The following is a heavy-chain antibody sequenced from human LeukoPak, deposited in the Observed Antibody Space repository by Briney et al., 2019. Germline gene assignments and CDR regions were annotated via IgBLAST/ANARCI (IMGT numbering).Heavy chain of an antibody. J-gene: IGHJ5*02. CDR3: ARRKVRGVILSYNWFDP. D-gene: IGHD3-10*01. CDR2: INHSGST. Sequence: GSLRLSCAVSGFTVSGNYMSWIRQPPGKGLEWIWEINHSGSTNYNPSLKSRVTISVDTSKNQFSLKLSSVTAADTAVYYCARRKVRGVILSYNWFDPWGQGTLVTVS. CDR1: GFTVSGNY. V-gene: IGHV4-34*01.